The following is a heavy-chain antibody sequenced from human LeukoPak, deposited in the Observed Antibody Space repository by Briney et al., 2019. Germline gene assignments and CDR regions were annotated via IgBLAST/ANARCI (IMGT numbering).Heavy chain of an antibody. CDR2: IKQDGSEK. Sequence: GGSLRLSCAASGFTFSSYWMSWVRQAPGKGLEWVANIKQDGSEKYYVDSVKGRFTISRDNAKNSLYLQMNSLRAEDTAVYYCARDNHFALRYFAWLFSLPLYFDYWGQGTLVTVSS. CDR3: ARDNHFALRYFAWLFSLPLYFDY. J-gene: IGHJ4*02. CDR1: GFTFSSYW. D-gene: IGHD3-9*01. V-gene: IGHV3-7*03.